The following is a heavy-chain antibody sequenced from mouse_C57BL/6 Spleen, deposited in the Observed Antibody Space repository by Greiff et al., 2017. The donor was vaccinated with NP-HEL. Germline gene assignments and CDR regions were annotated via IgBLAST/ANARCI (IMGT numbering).Heavy chain of an antibody. D-gene: IGHD3-2*02. V-gene: IGHV1-9*01. CDR3: ARQAAQATDAY. J-gene: IGHJ3*01. Sequence: QVQLQQSGAELMKPGASVKLSCKATGYTFTGYWIEWVKQRPGHGLEWIGEILPGSGSTNYNEKFKGKATFTADTSSNTAYMQLSSLTTEDSAIYYCARQAAQATDAYWGQGTLVTVSA. CDR2: ILPGSGST. CDR1: GYTFTGYW.